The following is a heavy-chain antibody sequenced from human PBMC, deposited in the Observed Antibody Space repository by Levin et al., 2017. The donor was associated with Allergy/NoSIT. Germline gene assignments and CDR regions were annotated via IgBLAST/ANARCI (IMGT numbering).Heavy chain of an antibody. V-gene: IGHV3-21*01. CDR1: GFTFRSYS. Sequence: GGSLRLSCAASGFTFRSYSMNWVRQAPGKGLEWVSTISSTSTYIYYAESMKGRFTISRDNAKNSVYLQMSSLRAEDTAVYYCSRYLSFGNPKGFDCWGQGTLVTVSS. D-gene: IGHD1-14*01. CDR2: ISSTSTYI. J-gene: IGHJ4*02. CDR3: SRYLSFGNPKGFDC.